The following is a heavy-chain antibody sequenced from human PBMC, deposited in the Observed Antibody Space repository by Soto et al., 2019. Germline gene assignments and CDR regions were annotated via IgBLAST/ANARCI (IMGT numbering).Heavy chain of an antibody. V-gene: IGHV4-34*01. J-gene: IGHJ3*02. CDR1: GGSFSGYY. CDR3: ARVNWNYVGAFDI. Sequence: QVQLQQWGAGLLKPSETLSLTCGVYGGSFSGYYWSWIRQPPGKGLEWIGEINHSGSTNYNPSLKSRVTISVDTSKNQFSLKLSSVTAADTAEYYCARVNWNYVGAFDIWGQGTMVTVSS. D-gene: IGHD1-7*01. CDR2: INHSGST.